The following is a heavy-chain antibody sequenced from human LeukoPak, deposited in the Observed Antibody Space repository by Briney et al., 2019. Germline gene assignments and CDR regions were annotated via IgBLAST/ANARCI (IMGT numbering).Heavy chain of an antibody. J-gene: IGHJ4*02. Sequence: GGSLRLSCAASGFTFSSYSMNWVRQAPGKGLEWVSYISSSSSTIYYADSVKGRFTISRDNAKNSLYLQMNSLRAEDTAVYYCARGSILWFGELYFDYWGQGTLVTVSS. CDR3: ARGSILWFGELYFDY. V-gene: IGHV3-48*04. CDR1: GFTFSSYS. D-gene: IGHD3-10*01. CDR2: ISSSSSTI.